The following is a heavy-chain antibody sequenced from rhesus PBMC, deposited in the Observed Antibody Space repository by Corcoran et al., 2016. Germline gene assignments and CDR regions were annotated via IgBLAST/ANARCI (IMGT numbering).Heavy chain of an antibody. CDR1: GGTIRSSY. J-gene: IGHJ1*01. Sequence: QLQLQESGPGLVKPSETLSVTCAVSGGTIRSSYWSWLRQAPGKGLEWIGYIYGSGSSTNYNPSLKSRVTLSVYTSKNQLSLKLSSVTTADTAVYYCAREGGFWGQGALVTVSS. CDR3: AREGGF. CDR2: IYGSGSST. V-gene: IGHV4-169*02. D-gene: IGHD1-44*02.